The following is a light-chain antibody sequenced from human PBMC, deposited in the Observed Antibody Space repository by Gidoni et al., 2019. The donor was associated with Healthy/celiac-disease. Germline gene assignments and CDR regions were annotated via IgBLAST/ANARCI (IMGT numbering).Light chain of an antibody. CDR3: QQYYSTLFT. CDR2: WAS. Sequence: DIVMTQSPDSLAVSLGERATINCKSSQSVLYSSNNNNYLAWYQQKPGQPPKLRIYWASTRESGVPDRFSGSGSGTDFTLTVSSLQAEDVAVYYCQQYYSTLFTFGPGTKVDIK. V-gene: IGKV4-1*01. CDR1: QSVLYSSNNNNY. J-gene: IGKJ3*01.